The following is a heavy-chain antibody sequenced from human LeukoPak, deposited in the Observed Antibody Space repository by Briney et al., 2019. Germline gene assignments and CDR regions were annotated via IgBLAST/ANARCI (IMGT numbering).Heavy chain of an antibody. CDR1: GGSFSGYY. V-gene: IGHV4-34*09. CDR3: AREKSGYYAFDC. Sequence: SETLSLTCAVYGGSFSGYYWSWIRQPPGKGLEWIGEINHSGSTNYNPSLKSRVTISVDTSKNQFSLKLSSVTAADTAVYYCAREKSGYYAFDCWGQGTLVTVSS. J-gene: IGHJ4*02. D-gene: IGHD3-22*01. CDR2: INHSGST.